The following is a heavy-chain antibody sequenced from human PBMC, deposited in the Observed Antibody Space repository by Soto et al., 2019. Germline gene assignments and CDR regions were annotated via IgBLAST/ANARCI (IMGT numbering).Heavy chain of an antibody. Sequence: PSETLSLTCAVYAGSFSHYYWNWIRQSPGKGLEWIGKIKHSGSSNYNPSLRSRVSISVDMSKNQFSLRLTSVTAADTAVYFCESLTNGRPGDSWGQGTLVTVSS. J-gene: IGHJ4*02. CDR1: AGSFSHYY. CDR2: IKHSGSS. D-gene: IGHD2-8*01. V-gene: IGHV4-34*01. CDR3: ESLTNGRPGDS.